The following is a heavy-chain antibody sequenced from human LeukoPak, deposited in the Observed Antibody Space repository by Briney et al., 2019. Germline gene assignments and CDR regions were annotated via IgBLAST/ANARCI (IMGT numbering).Heavy chain of an antibody. V-gene: IGHV4-34*01. CDR2: INHSGST. J-gene: IGHJ4*02. D-gene: IGHD3-9*01. Sequence: SETLSLTCAVYGGSFSGYYWSWIRQPPGRGLEWIGEINHSGSTNYNPSLKSRVTISGDTSRKQFSLKLSSVTAADTAVYYCARGPQTYYDILTGLSFWGQGTLVTVSS. CDR1: GGSFSGYY. CDR3: ARGPQTYYDILTGLSF.